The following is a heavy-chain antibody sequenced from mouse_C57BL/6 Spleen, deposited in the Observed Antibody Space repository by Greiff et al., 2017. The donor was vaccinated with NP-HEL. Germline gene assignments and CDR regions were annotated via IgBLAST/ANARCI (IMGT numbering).Heavy chain of an antibody. CDR3: ASPYDYDVGWFAY. Sequence: VQLQQPGAELVKPGASVKLSCKASGYTFTSYWMHWVKQRPGRGLEWIGRIDPNSGGTKYNEKFKSKATLTVDKPSSTAYMQLSSLTSEDSAVYYCASPYDYDVGWFAYWGQGTLVTVSA. CDR2: IDPNSGGT. D-gene: IGHD2-4*01. V-gene: IGHV1-72*01. J-gene: IGHJ3*01. CDR1: GYTFTSYW.